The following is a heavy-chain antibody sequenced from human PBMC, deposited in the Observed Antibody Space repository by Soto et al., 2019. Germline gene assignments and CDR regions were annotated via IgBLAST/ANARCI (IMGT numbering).Heavy chain of an antibody. CDR2: ISYDGSNK. J-gene: IGHJ6*02. Sequence: QVQLVESGGGVVQPGRSLRLSCAASGFTFSSYGMHWVRQAPGKGLEWVAVISYDGSNKYYADSVKGRFTISRDNSKNMXYLQMNSRRAEDTAVYYCAKDSGWVAERPYYGMDVWGQGTTVTVSS. D-gene: IGHD6-19*01. CDR1: GFTFSSYG. V-gene: IGHV3-30*18. CDR3: AKDSGWVAERPYYGMDV.